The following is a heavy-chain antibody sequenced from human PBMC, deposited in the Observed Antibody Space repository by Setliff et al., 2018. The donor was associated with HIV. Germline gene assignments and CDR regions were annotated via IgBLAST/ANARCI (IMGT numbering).Heavy chain of an antibody. Sequence: PSETLSLTCIVSGESISSKNYYWGWIRQPPGKGLEWIGSINYSGSTYYNPSLKSRVTMSVDTSKSQFSLKLTSVTAADTALYYCAREGGQGYSYFDYWGQGILVTGLL. V-gene: IGHV4-39*07. CDR1: GESISSKNYY. CDR2: INYSGST. J-gene: IGHJ4*02. CDR3: AREGGQGYSYFDY. D-gene: IGHD5-18*01.